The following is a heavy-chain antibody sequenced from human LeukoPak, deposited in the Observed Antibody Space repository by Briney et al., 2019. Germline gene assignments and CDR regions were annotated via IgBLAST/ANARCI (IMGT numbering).Heavy chain of an antibody. V-gene: IGHV3-23*01. Sequence: GGSLILSCAASGFTVISSFMSWVRQAPGKGLEWVSAISNNGGFTYYADSVQGRFTISRDNSKSTLCLQMNSLRAEDTAVYYCAKQLGYCSDGSCYFPYWGQGTLVTVSS. D-gene: IGHD2-15*01. CDR3: AKQLGYCSDGSCYFPY. CDR1: GFTVISSF. CDR2: ISNNGGFT. J-gene: IGHJ4*02.